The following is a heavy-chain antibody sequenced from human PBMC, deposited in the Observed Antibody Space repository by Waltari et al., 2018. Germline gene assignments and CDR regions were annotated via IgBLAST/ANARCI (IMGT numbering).Heavy chain of an antibody. CDR2: NHYSGST. CDR3: AREDGYKVHY. J-gene: IGHJ4*02. V-gene: IGHV4-59*01. CDR1: GGSISTYS. D-gene: IGHD5-12*01. Sequence: QVQLQESGPGLVKPSETLSLTCTVSGGSISTYSWRWIRQPPGKRLEWIGYNHYSGSTDYNPSLKSRVTISVDTSKNQFSLKLSSVTAADTAVYYCAREDGYKVHYWGQGTLVTVSS.